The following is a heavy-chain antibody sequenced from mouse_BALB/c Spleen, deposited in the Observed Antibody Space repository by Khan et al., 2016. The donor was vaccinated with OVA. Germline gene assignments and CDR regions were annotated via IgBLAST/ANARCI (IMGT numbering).Heavy chain of an antibody. CDR2: ISYSGST. J-gene: IGHJ3*01. CDR3: ARSRYRYIFAY. CDR1: GYSITSDYA. V-gene: IGHV3-2*02. D-gene: IGHD2-14*01. Sequence: EVELVESGPGLVKPSQSLSLTCTVTGYSITSDYAWNWIRQFPGNKLEWMGYISYSGSTSYNPSLKSRISITRDTSKNQFFLTLNSVTTEDTATYYCARSRYRYIFAYWGQGTLVTVSA.